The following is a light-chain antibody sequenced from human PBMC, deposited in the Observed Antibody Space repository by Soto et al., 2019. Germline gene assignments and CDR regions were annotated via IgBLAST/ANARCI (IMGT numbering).Light chain of an antibody. CDR2: DAS. V-gene: IGKV1-5*01. Sequence: DIQMTQSPSTLSASVGDRVTITCRASQSISSWLAWYQQKPGKAPKLLIYDASSLESGVPSRFSGSGSGTELILTLSSLQPDDFATYYCQQYNSYSPRTFGQGTKVEIK. CDR3: QQYNSYSPRT. CDR1: QSISSW. J-gene: IGKJ1*01.